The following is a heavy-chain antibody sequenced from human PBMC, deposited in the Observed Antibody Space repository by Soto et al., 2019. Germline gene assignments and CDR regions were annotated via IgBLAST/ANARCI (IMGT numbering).Heavy chain of an antibody. CDR3: AKQRAGYGSGSDTFYFDF. CDR1: GFTFSSYA. J-gene: IGHJ4*02. V-gene: IGHV3-23*01. Sequence: PGGSLRLSCAASGFTFSSYAMSWVRQAPGKGLEWVSAISGSGGSTYYADSVKGRFTISRDNSKNTLYLQMNSLRAEDTAVYYCAKQRAGYGSGSDTFYFDFWGQGTLVTVSS. D-gene: IGHD3-10*01. CDR2: ISGSGGST.